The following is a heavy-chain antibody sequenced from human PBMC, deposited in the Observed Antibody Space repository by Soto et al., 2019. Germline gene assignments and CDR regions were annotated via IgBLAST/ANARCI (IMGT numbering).Heavy chain of an antibody. J-gene: IGHJ6*02. CDR1: GGSVKSDHY. V-gene: IGHV4-61*01. CDR3: ARCWDGLDV. CDR2: LYYDGSA. Sequence: PSETLCLTCTVSGGSVKSDHYWTWIRLPPGKGPEWIGYLYYDGSAYYNPSLKSRVVISVDTSKNQFSLKMTSVTTPDTAAYYCARCWDGLDVWGQGTTVTVSS. D-gene: IGHD3-16*01.